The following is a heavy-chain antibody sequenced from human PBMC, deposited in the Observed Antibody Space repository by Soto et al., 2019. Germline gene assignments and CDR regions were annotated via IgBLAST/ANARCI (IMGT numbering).Heavy chain of an antibody. CDR3: ASDTTDYYYGMDV. CDR2: ISSSGSTI. J-gene: IGHJ6*02. CDR1: GFTFSDYY. Sequence: QVQLVESGGGLVKPGGSLRLSCAASGFTFSDYYMSWIRQAPGKGLEWVSYISSSGSTIYYADSVKGRFTISRDNAKNSLYLQMNSLGAEDAAVYYGASDTTDYYYGMDVWGQGTTVTVSS. V-gene: IGHV3-11*01. D-gene: IGHD4-17*01.